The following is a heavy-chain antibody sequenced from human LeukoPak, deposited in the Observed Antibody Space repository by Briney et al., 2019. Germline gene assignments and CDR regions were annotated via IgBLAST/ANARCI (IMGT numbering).Heavy chain of an antibody. CDR3: AKDLGWLRGLDY. J-gene: IGHJ4*02. D-gene: IGHD5-12*01. CDR2: ISYDGSNK. CDR1: GFTFDDYA. Sequence: GGSLRLSCAASGFTFDDYAMHWVRQAPGKGLEWVAVISYDGSNKYYADSVKGRFTISRDNSKNTLYLQMNSLRAEDTAVYYCAKDLGWLRGLDYWGQGTLVTVSS. V-gene: IGHV3-30*18.